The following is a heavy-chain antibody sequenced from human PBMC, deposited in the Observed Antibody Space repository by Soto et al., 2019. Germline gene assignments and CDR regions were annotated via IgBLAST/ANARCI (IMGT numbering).Heavy chain of an antibody. V-gene: IGHV3-30-3*01. Sequence: GGSLRLSCAASGSTFSSYAMHWVRQAPGKGLEWVAVISYDGSNKYYADSVKGRFTISRDNSKNTLYLQMNSLRAEDTAVYYCARDRQWELLLWYFQHWGQGTLVTVS. D-gene: IGHD1-26*01. CDR3: ARDRQWELLLWYFQH. J-gene: IGHJ1*01. CDR1: GSTFSSYA. CDR2: ISYDGSNK.